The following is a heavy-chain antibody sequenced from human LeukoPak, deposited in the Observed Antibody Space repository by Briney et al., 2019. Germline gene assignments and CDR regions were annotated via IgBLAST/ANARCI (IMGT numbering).Heavy chain of an antibody. CDR2: IYHGGKN. D-gene: IGHD2-15*01. Sequence: SETLSLTCAVSGASISSSNWWSWVRQPPGKRLEWIGEIYHGGKNNYNPSLKSRVTMSVDTSKNQFSLKLNSVTAADTAVYYCARASGPTPPWFDPWGQGTLVTVSS. CDR1: GASISSSNW. V-gene: IGHV4-4*02. CDR3: ARASGPTPPWFDP. J-gene: IGHJ5*02.